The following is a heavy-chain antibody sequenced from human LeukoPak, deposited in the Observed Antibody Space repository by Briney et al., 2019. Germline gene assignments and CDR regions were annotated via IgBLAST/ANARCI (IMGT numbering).Heavy chain of an antibody. CDR2: ITPNTGAT. CDR3: ARAYCSGGSCYSPPDS. J-gene: IGHJ4*02. V-gene: IGHV1-2*02. D-gene: IGHD2-15*01. CDR1: GYTFTGYY. Sequence: ASVKVSCKASGYTFTGYYIHWVRQAPGQGLEWMGWITPNTGATNYAQEFRDRVTMTRDTSISTAYMELTRLRSDDTAIYYCARAYCSGGSCYSPPDSWGQGSLVTVSS.